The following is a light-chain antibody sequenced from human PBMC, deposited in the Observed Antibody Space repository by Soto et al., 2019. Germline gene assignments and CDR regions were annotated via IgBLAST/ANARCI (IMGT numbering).Light chain of an antibody. J-gene: IGKJ1*01. CDR3: QQYNNWLGT. V-gene: IGKV3-15*01. CDR1: QSVRSN. Sequence: EKVMTQSPATLSVSPGERATLSCRASQSVRSNLAWYQQKPGQPPRLLIYDASTRATGIPSRFSGSGSGTEFTLTISSLKSEDFAVYYCQQYNNWLGTFGQGTKVDIK. CDR2: DAS.